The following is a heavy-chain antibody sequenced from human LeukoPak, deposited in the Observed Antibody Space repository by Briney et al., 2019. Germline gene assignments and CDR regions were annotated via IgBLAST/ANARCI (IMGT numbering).Heavy chain of an antibody. V-gene: IGHV7-4-1*02. CDR3: ARTYHYDSSGFYYPFDY. Sequence: GASVKVTCKASGFTFTSYAMNWVRQAPGQGLEWMGWINTKTGNPTYAQGFTGRFVFSLDTSVSTAYLQISSLKAEDTAVYYCARTYHYDSSGFYYPFDYWGQGALVTVSS. D-gene: IGHD3-22*01. J-gene: IGHJ4*02. CDR2: INTKTGNP. CDR1: GFTFTSYA.